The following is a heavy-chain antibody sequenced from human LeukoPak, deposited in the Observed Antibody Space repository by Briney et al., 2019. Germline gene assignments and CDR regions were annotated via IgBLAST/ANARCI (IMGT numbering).Heavy chain of an antibody. J-gene: IGHJ4*02. Sequence: PSETLSLTCTVEGGSLSGYYWTWIRQPPGKGLEWIGEINHSGSTNYNPSLKSRVTISVDTSKNQFSLKLSSVTAADTAVYYCARAYYYYDSSGYYYGDWGQGTLVTVSS. CDR3: ARAYYYYDSSGYYYGD. CDR1: GGSLSGYY. CDR2: INHSGST. D-gene: IGHD3-22*01. V-gene: IGHV4-34*01.